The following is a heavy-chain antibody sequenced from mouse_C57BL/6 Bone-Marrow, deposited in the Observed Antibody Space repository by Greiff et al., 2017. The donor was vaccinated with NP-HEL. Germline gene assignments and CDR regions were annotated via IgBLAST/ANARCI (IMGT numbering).Heavy chain of an antibody. D-gene: IGHD1-1*01. CDR1: GFNIKDDY. CDR2: INPDNGDT. Sequence: EVQLQQSGAELVRPGASVKLSCTASGFNIKDDYMHWVKQRPEQGLEWIGWINPDNGDTEYASKFQGQATITTDKSTNTPYLQRTRLTAEDTAVYYWTTYYGSSYDYWGQGTILTVSA. V-gene: IGHV14-4*01. CDR3: TTYYGSSYDY. J-gene: IGHJ2*01.